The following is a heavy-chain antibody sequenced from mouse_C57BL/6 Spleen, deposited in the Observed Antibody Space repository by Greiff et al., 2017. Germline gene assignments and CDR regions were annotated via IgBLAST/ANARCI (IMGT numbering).Heavy chain of an antibody. CDR2: IYPGDGDT. D-gene: IGHD1-1*01. V-gene: IGHV1-80*01. CDR1: GYAFSSYW. CDR3: ALITTVVARDY. J-gene: IGHJ2*01. Sequence: VQLQQSGAELVKPGASVKISCKASGYAFSSYWMNWVKQRPGKGLEWIGQIYPGDGDTNYNGKFKGKATLTADKSSSTAYMQLSSLTSEDSAVYFCALITTVVARDYWGQGTTLTVSS.